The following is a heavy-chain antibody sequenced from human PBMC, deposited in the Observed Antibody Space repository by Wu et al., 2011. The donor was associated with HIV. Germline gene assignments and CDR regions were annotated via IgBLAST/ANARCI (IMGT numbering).Heavy chain of an antibody. D-gene: IGHD6-25*01. CDR1: RRLHQLC. CDR2: IIPLFGTG. CDR3: ASPRSPGFSSAWPTYFDY. J-gene: IGHJ4*02. V-gene: IGHV1-69*05. Sequence: KAFWRRLHQLCNQLGATGPGQGLEWMGGIIPLFGTGEYAQIFQGRVTITTDESTSTAYMRLSSLRSEDTAVYFCASPRSPGFSSAWPTYFDYWGQGTLVTVSS.